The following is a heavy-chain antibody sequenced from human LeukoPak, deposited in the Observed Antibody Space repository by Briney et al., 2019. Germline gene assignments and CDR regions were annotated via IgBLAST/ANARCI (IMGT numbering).Heavy chain of an antibody. CDR2: INHSRST. D-gene: IGHD6-13*01. J-gene: IGHJ4*02. CDR3: ARGSKPDY. CDR1: GGSFSGYY. V-gene: IGHV4-34*01. Sequence: SETLSLTCAVYGGSFSGYYWSWIRQPPGKGLEWIGEINHSRSTKYNPSLKSRVTISVDTSKNQFSLKLSSVTAADTAVYYCARGSKPDYWGQGTLVTVSS.